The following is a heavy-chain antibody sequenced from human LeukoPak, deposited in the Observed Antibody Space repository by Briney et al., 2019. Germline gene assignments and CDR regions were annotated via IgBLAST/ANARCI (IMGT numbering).Heavy chain of an antibody. J-gene: IGHJ4*02. CDR2: ISSSSTYI. CDR1: GFTFSSYS. V-gene: IGHV3-21*01. D-gene: IGHD4-17*01. CDR3: AKDRGMTHYGDHDS. Sequence: PGGSLRLSCAASGFTFSSYSMNWVRQAPGKGLEWVSSISSSSTYIYYADSVKGRFTISRDNAKNSLYLQMNSLRAEDTAVYYCAKDRGMTHYGDHDSWGQGILVTVSS.